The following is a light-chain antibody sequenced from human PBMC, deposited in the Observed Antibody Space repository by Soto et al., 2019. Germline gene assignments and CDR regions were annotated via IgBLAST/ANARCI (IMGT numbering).Light chain of an antibody. CDR2: AAS. CDR3: QQSYSTPIT. J-gene: IGKJ5*01. Sequence: DIQMTHSPSSLSASVGDIVTITCRASQSISSYLNWYQQKPGTAPKLLIYAASSLQSGVPSRFSGSGSGTDFTLTISSLQPEDFATYYCQQSYSTPITFGQGTRLEIK. CDR1: QSISSY. V-gene: IGKV1-39*01.